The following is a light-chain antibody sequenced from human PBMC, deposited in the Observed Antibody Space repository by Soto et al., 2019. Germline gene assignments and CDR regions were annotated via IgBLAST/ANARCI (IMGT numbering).Light chain of an antibody. CDR1: QDITNY. Sequence: DIQLSQSPSSLSASVGDGVTITCQASQDITNYLNWYQHKPGKPPKLLIYDASNLETGVPSRFSGSGSGTAFTFTISSLQPEDIATYYRQQYDNLPFGFGGGTKVEIK. V-gene: IGKV1-33*01. CDR3: QQYDNLPFG. CDR2: DAS. J-gene: IGKJ4*01.